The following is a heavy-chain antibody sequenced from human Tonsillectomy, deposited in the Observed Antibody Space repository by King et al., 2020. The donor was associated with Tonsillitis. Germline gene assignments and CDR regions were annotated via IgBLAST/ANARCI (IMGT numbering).Heavy chain of an antibody. Sequence: VQLVESGGGLVQPGGSPRFSCAASGFTFSSYSMNLVRQAPGKGLEWVSYISSDSSAIHYADSMKGRFTISRDNAKNSLYLQVNSLRDEDTAVYYCARDCSNISCSAWHAFDIWGQGTMVTVSS. CDR3: ARDCSNISCSAWHAFDI. J-gene: IGHJ3*02. V-gene: IGHV3-48*02. CDR1: GFTFSSYS. CDR2: ISSDSSAI. D-gene: IGHD2-2*01.